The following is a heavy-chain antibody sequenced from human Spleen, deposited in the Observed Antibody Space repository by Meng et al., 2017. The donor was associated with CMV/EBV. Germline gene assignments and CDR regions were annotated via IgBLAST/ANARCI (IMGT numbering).Heavy chain of an antibody. CDR3: AKDAQEFGGHDYYYYGMDV. J-gene: IGHJ6*02. Sequence: GESLKISCAASGFTFSSYVMSWVRQAPGKGLEWVSGISGSGSSTYYADSVKGRFTISRDNSKNTLYLQMNSLKAEDTAVYYCAKDAQEFGGHDYYYYGMDVWGQGTTVTVSS. CDR1: GFTFSSYV. V-gene: IGHV3-23*01. D-gene: IGHD3-3*01. CDR2: ISGSGSST.